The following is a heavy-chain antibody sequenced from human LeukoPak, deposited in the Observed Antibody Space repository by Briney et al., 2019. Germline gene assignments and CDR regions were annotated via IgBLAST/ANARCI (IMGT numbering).Heavy chain of an antibody. Sequence: GGSLRLSCAASGFTFSNYWMHWVRQAPGKGLVWVSRINSDGINTSYADSVKGRFTISRDNAKNSVYLQMNSLRAEDTGIYYCARDGQGRSGSYFYDYWGQGTLVTVSS. CDR2: INSDGINT. CDR1: GFTFSNYW. V-gene: IGHV3-74*01. J-gene: IGHJ4*02. D-gene: IGHD1-26*01. CDR3: ARDGQGRSGSYFYDY.